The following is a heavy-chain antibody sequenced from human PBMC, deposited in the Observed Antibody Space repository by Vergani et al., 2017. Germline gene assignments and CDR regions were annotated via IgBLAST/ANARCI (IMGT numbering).Heavy chain of an antibody. V-gene: IGHV2-5*04. J-gene: IGHJ6*03. CDR1: GFSLNTRGVS. CDR2: IYLNDDQ. Sequence: QITLKESGPTLVKPTQTLTLTCTFSGFSLNTRGVSVAWIRQPPGKALDWLALIYLNDDQHYSPSLNNRVTITKDTSKNQVVLTMTNMDYVDTGTYYCVYRKTGCGTTGXFYPFYYYSYMDVWGKGTTVTVSS. D-gene: IGHD1-7*01. CDR3: VYRKTGCGTTGXFYPFYYYSYMDV.